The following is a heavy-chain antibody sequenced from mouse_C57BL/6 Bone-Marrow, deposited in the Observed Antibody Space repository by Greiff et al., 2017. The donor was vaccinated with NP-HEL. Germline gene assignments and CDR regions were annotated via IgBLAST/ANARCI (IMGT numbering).Heavy chain of an antibody. CDR1: GFTFSDYY. V-gene: IGHV5-12*01. Sequence: EVKVEESGGGLVQPGGSLKLSCAASGFTFSDYYMYWVRQTPEKRLEWVAYISNGGGSTYYPDTVKGRFTISRDNAKNTLYLQMSRLKSEDTAMYYCARRPYYAMDYWGQGTSVTVSS. CDR2: ISNGGGST. J-gene: IGHJ4*01. CDR3: ARRPYYAMDY.